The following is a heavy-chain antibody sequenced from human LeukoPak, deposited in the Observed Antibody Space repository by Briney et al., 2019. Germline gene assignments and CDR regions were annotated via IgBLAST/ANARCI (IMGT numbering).Heavy chain of an antibody. Sequence: SASLSLTCAVYGGSIRAYYWSWIRQPPGKGLEWIGEINHSGTTIYNPSLKGRVTISADTSKNQFSLKLNSVTATDTAVYYCARHYGPWGQGTLVTVSS. CDR3: ARHYGP. CDR2: INHSGTT. CDR1: GGSIRAYY. D-gene: IGHD3-16*01. J-gene: IGHJ4*02. V-gene: IGHV4-34*01.